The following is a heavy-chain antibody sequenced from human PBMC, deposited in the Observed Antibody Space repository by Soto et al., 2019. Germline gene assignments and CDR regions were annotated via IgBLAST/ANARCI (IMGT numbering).Heavy chain of an antibody. CDR3: ATGSEDVADLSYGMDI. CDR1: GGPFNRKDV. V-gene: IGHV1-69*01. D-gene: IGHD2-15*01. Sequence: QLQLVQSGAAVRKPGSSVRVSCKASGGPFNRKDVFTLVRQAPGQGLEWMGGIIPKFGAARYAQKSQGTFMITADESTSAGYMEVSSLTFEDTAVYYCATGSEDVADLSYGMDIWGQGTTVTVSS. CDR2: IIPKFGAA. J-gene: IGHJ6*02.